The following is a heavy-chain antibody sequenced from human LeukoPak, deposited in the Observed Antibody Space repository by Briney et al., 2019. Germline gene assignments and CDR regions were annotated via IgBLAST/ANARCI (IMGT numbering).Heavy chain of an antibody. CDR3: AKLGAYRVYSFIDF. J-gene: IGHJ4*02. D-gene: IGHD3-16*01. V-gene: IGHV3-23*01. CDR2: ISGSGGST. Sequence: GGSLRLSCAASGFRFTSYAMICIRQVPGKALEWVAGISGSGGSTYYSDPVKGRFTISRDTSDNTLHLNMSTLTTDDTAVYFCAKLGAYRVYSFIDFWGQGIPVTVSS. CDR1: GFRFTSYA.